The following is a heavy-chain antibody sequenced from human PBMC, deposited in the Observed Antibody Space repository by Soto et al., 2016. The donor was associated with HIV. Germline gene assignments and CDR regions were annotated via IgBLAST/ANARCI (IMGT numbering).Heavy chain of an antibody. J-gene: IGHJ6*02. CDR1: GYSLSEG. D-gene: IGHD5-12*01. V-gene: IGHV1-18*01. Sequence: QVQLVQSGAEVKKPGASVKVSCKTSGYSLSEGLSWVRQAPGQGLEWMGWISAYDGEPNYVQRLQGRVTMTTDRSTRTAYMELRNLRSDDTAVYYCAREDGYGGYARMDVWGQGTTVTVSS. CDR3: AREDGYGGYARMDV. CDR2: ISAYDGEP.